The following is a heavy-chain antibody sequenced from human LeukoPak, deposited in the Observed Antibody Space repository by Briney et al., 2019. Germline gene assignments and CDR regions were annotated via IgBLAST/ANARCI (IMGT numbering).Heavy chain of an antibody. Sequence: PGGSLRLSCAASGFTVSSNYMSWVRQAPGKGLEWVSVIYSGGSTYYADSVKGRFTISRDNSKNTLYLQMNSLRAEDTAVYYCARGAGRVWFGELSYFDYWGQGTLVTVSS. V-gene: IGHV3-53*05. CDR3: ARGAGRVWFGELSYFDY. D-gene: IGHD3-10*01. J-gene: IGHJ4*02. CDR2: IYSGGST. CDR1: GFTVSSNY.